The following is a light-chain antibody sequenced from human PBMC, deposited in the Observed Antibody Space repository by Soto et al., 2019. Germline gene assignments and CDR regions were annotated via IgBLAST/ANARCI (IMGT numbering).Light chain of an antibody. CDR3: QQSHNTPLT. CDR2: SAS. Sequence: DIQMTQSPSSLASSFGYRFTITCRAIQRVGSYLNWYQQKPGKAPTLLIYSASELQSGVSSRFSGSGSGTDFTLTIRNLQPEDFAVYYCQQSHNTPLTFGQGTKVEI. CDR1: QRVGSY. J-gene: IGKJ1*01. V-gene: IGKV1-39*01.